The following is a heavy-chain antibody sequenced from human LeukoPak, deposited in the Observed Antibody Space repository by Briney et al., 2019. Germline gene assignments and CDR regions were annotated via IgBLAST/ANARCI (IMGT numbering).Heavy chain of an antibody. D-gene: IGHD2-15*01. Sequence: SVKVSCKASGGTFSSYAISWVRQAPGQGLEWMGGIIPIFGTANYAQKFQGRVTITADKSTSTAYMELSSLRSEDTAVYYCAGARRYCSGGSCYSGPFDYWGQGTLVTVSS. CDR3: AGARRYCSGGSCYSGPFDY. J-gene: IGHJ4*02. CDR2: IIPIFGTA. CDR1: GGTFSSYA. V-gene: IGHV1-69*06.